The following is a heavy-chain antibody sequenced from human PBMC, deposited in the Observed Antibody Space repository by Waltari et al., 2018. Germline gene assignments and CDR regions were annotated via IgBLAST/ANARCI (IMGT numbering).Heavy chain of an antibody. J-gene: IGHJ3*02. CDR2: IYSGGST. D-gene: IGHD1-26*01. Sequence: EVQLVESGGGLIQPGGSLRLSCAASGFTVSSNYMSWVRQAPGKGLEWVSVIYSGGSTYYADSVKGRFTISRDNSKNTLYLQMNSLRAEDTAVYYCASMEAGSYFSAFDIWGQGTMVTVSS. V-gene: IGHV3-53*01. CDR1: GFTVSSNY. CDR3: ASMEAGSYFSAFDI.